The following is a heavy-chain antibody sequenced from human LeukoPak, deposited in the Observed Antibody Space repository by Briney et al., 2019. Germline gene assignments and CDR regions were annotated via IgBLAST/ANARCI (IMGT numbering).Heavy chain of an antibody. J-gene: IGHJ3*02. CDR2: ISSSSGYI. V-gene: IGHV3-21*01. CDR3: ARGGWGYDAFDI. D-gene: IGHD7-27*01. Sequence: GGSLRLSCAASGFTFSSYSMNWVRQAPGKGLEWVSSISSSSGYISYADSVRGRFTISRDNAKNSLFLQMNSLTAEDTAVYYCARGGWGYDAFDIWGQGTMVTVSS. CDR1: GFTFSSYS.